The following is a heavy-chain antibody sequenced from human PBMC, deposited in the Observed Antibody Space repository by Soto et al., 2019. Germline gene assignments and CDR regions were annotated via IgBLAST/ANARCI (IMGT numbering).Heavy chain of an antibody. CDR3: AKVDVYCTNGVCYDYFDY. CDR1: GCTFSSYA. Sequence: GSVRLSCAASGCTFSSYAMSWVRQAPGKGLEWVSAISGSGGSTYYADSVKGRFTISRDNSKNTLYLQMNSLRAEDTAVYYCAKVDVYCTNGVCYDYFDYWGQGTLVTVSS. D-gene: IGHD2-8*01. V-gene: IGHV3-23*01. J-gene: IGHJ4*02. CDR2: ISGSGGST.